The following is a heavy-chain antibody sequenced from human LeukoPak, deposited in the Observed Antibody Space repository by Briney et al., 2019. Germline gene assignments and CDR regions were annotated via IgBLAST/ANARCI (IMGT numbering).Heavy chain of an antibody. J-gene: IGHJ4*02. V-gene: IGHV3-21*01. D-gene: IGHD2-21*01. CDR3: ARDHRGIYSPFDY. CDR2: ISSSSSYI. Sequence: GGSLRLSCAASGFTFSSYSMNWVRQAPGKGLEWVSSISSSSSYIYYADSVEGRFTISRDNAKNSLYLQMNSLRAEDTAVYYCARDHRGIYSPFDYWGQGTLVTVSS. CDR1: GFTFSSYS.